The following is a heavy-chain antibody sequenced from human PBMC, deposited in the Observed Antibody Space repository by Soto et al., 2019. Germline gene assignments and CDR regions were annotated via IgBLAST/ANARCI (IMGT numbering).Heavy chain of an antibody. V-gene: IGHV4-39*01. CDR2: IDYSGTT. CDR3: ARKEGWGGRMDV. D-gene: IGHD1-26*01. Sequence: SQTLSHTCSVFAGSISSTRFFLGWTRQPPGKGLEWIGTIDYSGTTYYKASLRSRLTISADTSKDQLFLTMKSVTAADTALYYCARKEGWGGRMDVWGKGTTVTVSS. CDR1: AGSISSTRFF. J-gene: IGHJ6*04.